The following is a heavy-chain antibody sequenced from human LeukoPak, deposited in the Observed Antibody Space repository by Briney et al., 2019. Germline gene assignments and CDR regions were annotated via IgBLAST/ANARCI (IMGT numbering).Heavy chain of an antibody. CDR3: AVWYYYDSSGYFRPGAFDI. Sequence: GGSLRLSCSASGFTFSSYAMHWVRQAPGKGLVYVSAISSNGGSTYYADSVKGRFTISRDNSKNTLYLEMSSLRAEDAAVYYCAVWYYYDSSGYFRPGAFDIWGQGTMVTVSS. V-gene: IGHV3-64D*06. CDR2: ISSNGGST. D-gene: IGHD3-22*01. CDR1: GFTFSSYA. J-gene: IGHJ3*02.